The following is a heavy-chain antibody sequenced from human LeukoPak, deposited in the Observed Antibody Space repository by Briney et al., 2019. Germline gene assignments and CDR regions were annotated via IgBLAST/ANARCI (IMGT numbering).Heavy chain of an antibody. CDR3: ASVDGYNYYFDY. V-gene: IGHV3-21*01. Sequence: PGGSLRLSCAASGFTFSSYSMNWVRQAPGKGLEWVSSISSSSSYIYYADSVKGRFTISRDNAKNSLYLQMNSLRAEDTAVYYCASVDGYNYYFDYWGQGTLVTVSS. D-gene: IGHD5-24*01. CDR1: GFTFSSYS. J-gene: IGHJ4*02. CDR2: ISSSSSYI.